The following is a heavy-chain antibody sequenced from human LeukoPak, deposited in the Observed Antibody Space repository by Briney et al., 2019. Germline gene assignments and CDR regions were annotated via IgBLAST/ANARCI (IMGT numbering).Heavy chain of an antibody. D-gene: IGHD3-3*01. CDR1: GFTVSNNY. CDR3: ARDYDFWSGLDC. Sequence: GGSLRLSCAASGFTVSNNYMSWVRQAPGKGLEWVSVIYSGGSTYYADSVKGRFTISRDNAKNSLYLQMNSLRAEDTAVYYCARDYDFWSGLDCWGQGTLVTVSS. V-gene: IGHV3-66*01. CDR2: IYSGGST. J-gene: IGHJ4*02.